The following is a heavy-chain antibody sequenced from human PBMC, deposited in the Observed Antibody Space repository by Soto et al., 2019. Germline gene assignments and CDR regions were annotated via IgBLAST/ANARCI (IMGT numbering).Heavy chain of an antibody. CDR1: GFTFSSYW. V-gene: IGHV3-7*01. CDR3: ARIAASGRGWDV. D-gene: IGHD6-13*01. CDR2: IKQDGSEE. Sequence: EVQLVESGGGLVQPGGSLRLSCVDSGFTFSSYWMSWVRQARVKGLEWVGNIKQDGSEENYVDSVKGRFTISRDNAKKSMDLQMNSLRAEDTAVYYCARIAASGRGWDVWGQGTTVVVSS. J-gene: IGHJ6*02.